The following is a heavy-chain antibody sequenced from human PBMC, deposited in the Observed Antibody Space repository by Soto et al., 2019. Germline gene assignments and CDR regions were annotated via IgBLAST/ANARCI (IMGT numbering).Heavy chain of an antibody. J-gene: IGHJ3*02. D-gene: IGHD2-8*01. CDR1: ELTFSSYE. CDR2: ISGSXSSI. Sequence: PGGSLRLSCAASELTFSSYEMEWVRQAPGEGLERVSYISGSXSSIYYADSVKGRFNISRDNAKNPLYMQMNSLRAEDTDVYYWAREKGLRVYANAFDIWGQGTMVTVSS. V-gene: IGHV3-48*03. CDR3: AREKGLRVYANAFDI.